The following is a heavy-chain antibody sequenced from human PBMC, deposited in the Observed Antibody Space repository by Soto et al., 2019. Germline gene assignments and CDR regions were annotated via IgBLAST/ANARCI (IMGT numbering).Heavy chain of an antibody. CDR3: ARGHGRFAH. V-gene: IGHV4-34*01. Sequence: QLQLHQSGAGLLKPSETLSLTCDVSGGSFTGYYWAWIRQPPGKGLEWIGEINHSGFTNYNPSLTRRVTISQDTSRSQYSLTLDSLTAAETAFYFCARGHGRFAHWGQGTLVTVSS. CDR2: INHSGFT. CDR1: GGSFTGYY. J-gene: IGHJ4*02.